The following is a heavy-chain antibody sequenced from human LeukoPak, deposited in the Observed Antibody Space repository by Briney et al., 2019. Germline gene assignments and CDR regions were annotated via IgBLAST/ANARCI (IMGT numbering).Heavy chain of an antibody. Sequence: PSETLSLTCTVSGGSISSSSYYWGWIRQPPGKGLEWIGSIYYSGSTYYNPSLKSRVTISVDTSKNQFSLKLSSVTAADTAVYYCARVSGYDWDDYYYYMDVWGKGTTVTVSS. J-gene: IGHJ6*03. CDR2: IYYSGST. CDR3: ARVSGYDWDDYYYYMDV. CDR1: GGSISSSSYY. D-gene: IGHD5-12*01. V-gene: IGHV4-39*07.